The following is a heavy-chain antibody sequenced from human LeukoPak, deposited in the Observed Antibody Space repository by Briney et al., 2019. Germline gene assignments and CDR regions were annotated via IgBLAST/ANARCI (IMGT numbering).Heavy chain of an antibody. CDR1: GFTFSSYA. Sequence: GGSLRLSCAASGFTFSSYAMSWVRQAPGKELEWVSAVSGSGGSTYYADSVKGRFAISRDNSKNTLFLQMNSLRAEDTAVYYCAKDRFLAVAATFDCWGQGTLVTVSS. D-gene: IGHD6-19*01. CDR2: VSGSGGST. V-gene: IGHV3-23*01. J-gene: IGHJ4*02. CDR3: AKDRFLAVAATFDC.